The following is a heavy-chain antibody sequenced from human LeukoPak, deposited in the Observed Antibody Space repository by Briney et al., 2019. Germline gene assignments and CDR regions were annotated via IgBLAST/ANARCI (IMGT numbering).Heavy chain of an antibody. V-gene: IGHV4-34*01. J-gene: IGHJ6*02. CDR1: GGSFSGYY. CDR2: INHSGST. CDR3: ARWTTVVTPLGYYYYGMDV. Sequence: SETLSLTCAVYGGSFSGYYWSWIRQPPGKGLEWIGEINHSGSTNYNPSLKSRVTISVDTSKNQFSLKLSSVTAADTAVYYCARWTTVVTPLGYYYYGMDVWGQGTTVTVSS. D-gene: IGHD4-23*01.